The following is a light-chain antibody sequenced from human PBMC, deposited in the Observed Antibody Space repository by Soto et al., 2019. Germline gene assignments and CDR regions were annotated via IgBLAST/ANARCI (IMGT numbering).Light chain of an antibody. CDR2: WAS. Sequence: DIVMTQSPDSLAVSLGERATINCKSNQSLLYSSNNMDYLAWYQQKPRQPPKLLIYWASVRESGVPDRFSGSGSGTHFTLTISSLQAEDVAVYYCQQYYGTPCSFGPGTKVDIK. CDR1: QSLLYSSNNMDY. V-gene: IGKV4-1*01. CDR3: QQYYGTPCS. J-gene: IGKJ3*01.